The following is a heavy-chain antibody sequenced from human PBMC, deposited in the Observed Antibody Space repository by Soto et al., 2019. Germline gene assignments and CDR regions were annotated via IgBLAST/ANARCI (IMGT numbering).Heavy chain of an antibody. Sequence: GVSLRLSCAASGFTFSSYSMNWVRQAPGKGLEWVSYISSSSSTIYYADSVKGRFTISRDNAKNSLYLELNNLSAEDTAVYHCAKNNGVELATLATVDWFDPWGQGSVVTVSA. V-gene: IGHV3-48*01. CDR1: GFTFSSYS. J-gene: IGHJ5*02. CDR2: ISSSSSTI. CDR3: AKNNGVELATLATVDWFDP. D-gene: IGHD2-8*01.